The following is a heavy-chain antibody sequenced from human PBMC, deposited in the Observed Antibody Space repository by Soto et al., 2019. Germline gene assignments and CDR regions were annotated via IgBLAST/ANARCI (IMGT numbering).Heavy chain of an antibody. Sequence: GGSLRLSCAASGFTFSSYGMHWVRQAPGKGLEWVAVISYDGSNKYYADSVKGRFTISRDNSKNTLYLQMNSLRAEDTAVYYCAKAAYSTVATIDYWGQGTLVTVSS. CDR1: GFTFSSYG. D-gene: IGHD5-12*01. CDR2: ISYDGSNK. V-gene: IGHV3-30*18. J-gene: IGHJ4*02. CDR3: AKAAYSTVATIDY.